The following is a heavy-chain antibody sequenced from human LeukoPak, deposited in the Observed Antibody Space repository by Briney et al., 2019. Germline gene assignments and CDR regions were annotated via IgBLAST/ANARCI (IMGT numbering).Heavy chain of an antibody. CDR3: TTDLQQRTTLLWFGGDLPLDV. Sequence: GGSLRLSCAATGFTFSNAWMSWVRQAPGKGLEWVGRIKSKTDGGTTDYAAPVKGRFTISRDDSKNTLYLQMNSLKTEDTAVYYCTTDLQQRTTLLWFGGDLPLDVWGKGTTVTVSS. D-gene: IGHD3-10*01. CDR1: GFTFSNAW. CDR2: IKSKTDGGTT. J-gene: IGHJ6*04. V-gene: IGHV3-15*01.